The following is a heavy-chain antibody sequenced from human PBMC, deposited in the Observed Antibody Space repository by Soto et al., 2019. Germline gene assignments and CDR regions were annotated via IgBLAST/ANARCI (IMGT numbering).Heavy chain of an antibody. V-gene: IGHV3-13*01. CDR2: IGTIRDR. CDR3: ARGRSNQYESSPPPKFDP. Sequence: GGSLRLSCAASGFTFSTYDMHCVRQATGKGLEWVSAIGTIRDRYYLDSVKGRFTISRENAKTSVYLQLNSLRAGDTAVYYCARGRSNQYESSPPPKFDPWGRGNLVTV. D-gene: IGHD2-8*01. CDR1: GFTFSTYD. J-gene: IGHJ5*02.